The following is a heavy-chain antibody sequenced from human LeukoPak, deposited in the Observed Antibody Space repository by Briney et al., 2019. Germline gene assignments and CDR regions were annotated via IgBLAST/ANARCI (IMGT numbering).Heavy chain of an antibody. D-gene: IGHD1-26*01. CDR1: GFTLSSYA. CDR3: ARDRGSYSAEYFQH. Sequence: DPGGSLRLSCAASGFTLSSYAMHWVRQAPGKGLEWVAVISYDGSNKYYADSVKGRFTISRDNSKNTLYLQMNSLRAEDTAVYYCARDRGSYSAEYFQHWGQGTLVTVSS. J-gene: IGHJ1*01. CDR2: ISYDGSNK. V-gene: IGHV3-30-3*01.